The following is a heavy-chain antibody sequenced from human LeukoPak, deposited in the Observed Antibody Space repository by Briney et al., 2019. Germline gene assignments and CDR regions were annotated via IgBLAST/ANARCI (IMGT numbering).Heavy chain of an antibody. Sequence: GASVKVSCKASGGTFSSYAISWVRQAPGQGLEWMGGIIPIFGTANYAQKFQGRVTITTDESTSTAYMELSSLRPEDTAVYYCARDYYYDSSGYASWGQGTLDTVSS. D-gene: IGHD3-22*01. V-gene: IGHV1-69*05. J-gene: IGHJ4*02. CDR2: IIPIFGTA. CDR3: ARDYYYDSSGYAS. CDR1: GGTFSSYA.